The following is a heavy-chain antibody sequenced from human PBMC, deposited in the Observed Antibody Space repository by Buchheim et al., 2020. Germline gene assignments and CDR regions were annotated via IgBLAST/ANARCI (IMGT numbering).Heavy chain of an antibody. CDR2: IYPGDSDT. Sequence: EVQLVQSGAEVKKPGESLKISCKGSGYSFTSYWIGWVRQMPGKGLEWMGIIYPGDSDTRYSPSFQGQVTISAAKSISNAYPQWSSLKASDTAMYYCAIYVGIAAAGTRLGPNWFDPWGQGTL. V-gene: IGHV5-51*01. D-gene: IGHD6-13*01. J-gene: IGHJ5*02. CDR1: GYSFTSYW. CDR3: AIYVGIAAAGTRLGPNWFDP.